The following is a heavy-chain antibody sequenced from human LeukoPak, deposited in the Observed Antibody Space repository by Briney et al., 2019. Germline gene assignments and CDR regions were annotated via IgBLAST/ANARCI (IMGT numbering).Heavy chain of an antibody. CDR1: GYTFTGYY. Sequence: ASVKVSCKASGYTFTGYYMHWVRQAPGQGLEWMGWVNPNSGGTNYAQKFQGRVTMTRDTSISTAYMELSRLRSDDTAVYYCARDKFRHGGYHWFDPWGQGTLVTVSS. CDR2: VNPNSGGT. J-gene: IGHJ5*02. CDR3: ARDKFRHGGYHWFDP. V-gene: IGHV1-2*02. D-gene: IGHD4-17*01.